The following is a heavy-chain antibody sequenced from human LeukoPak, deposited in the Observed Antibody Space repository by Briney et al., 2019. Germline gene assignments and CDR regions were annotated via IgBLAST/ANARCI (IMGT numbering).Heavy chain of an antibody. D-gene: IGHD1-26*01. Sequence: SETLSLTCTVSGGSISSYYWGWIRQPPGKGLEWIGSIYHSGSTYYNPSLKSRVTISVDTSKNQFSLKLSSVTAADTAVYYCAKYSGSYYSPNYMDVWGKGTTVTVSS. V-gene: IGHV4-38-2*02. CDR1: GGSISSYY. CDR3: AKYSGSYYSPNYMDV. J-gene: IGHJ6*03. CDR2: IYHSGST.